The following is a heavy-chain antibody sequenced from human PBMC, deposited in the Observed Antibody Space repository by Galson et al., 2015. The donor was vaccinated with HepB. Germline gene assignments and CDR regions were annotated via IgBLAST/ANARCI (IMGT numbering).Heavy chain of an antibody. CDR1: GFTLDDYT. CDR2: IRWDGYKT. J-gene: IGHJ4*02. Sequence: SLRLSCAASGFTLDDYTMHWVRQAPGKGLEWVSLIRWDGYKTYYLDSVKGRFTISRDNSKNSLYLQMNSLRTEDTALYYCARDSALRYGDYVSAHFDYWGQGALVTVSS. CDR3: ARDSALRYGDYVSAHFDY. D-gene: IGHD4-17*01. V-gene: IGHV3-43*01.